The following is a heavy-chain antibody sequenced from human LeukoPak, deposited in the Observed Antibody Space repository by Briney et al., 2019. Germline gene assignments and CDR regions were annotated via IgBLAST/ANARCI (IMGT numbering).Heavy chain of an antibody. J-gene: IGHJ3*02. V-gene: IGHV3-23*01. D-gene: IGHD1-26*01. CDR2: VSSSGGTT. CDR3: ARRIVGVTAALDM. Sequence: PGGSLRLSCEASGFTLSTYAMSWVRQAPGKVLEWVSRVSSSGGTTYYADSVKGRFTISRDDSKNTLYLQMNSLRDEDTAVYYCARRIVGVTAALDMWGQGTMVTVSS. CDR1: GFTLSTYA.